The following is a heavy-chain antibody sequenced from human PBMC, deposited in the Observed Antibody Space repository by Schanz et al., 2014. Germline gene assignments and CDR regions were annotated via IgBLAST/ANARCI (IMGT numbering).Heavy chain of an antibody. CDR2: ISSDGTNK. V-gene: IGHV3-30*03. CDR3: ARLATSKSRLGDAVDI. CDR1: GFTFSNFG. J-gene: IGHJ3*02. D-gene: IGHD6-6*01. Sequence: VHLVESGGGLVQPGGSLRLSCAASGFTFSNFGLHWVRQAPGKGLNWVAVISSDGTNKYYADSVQGRFTLSKDFSKDTLYLQLTSLRPEDTAVYYCARLATSKSRLGDAVDIWGQGTMVTVSS.